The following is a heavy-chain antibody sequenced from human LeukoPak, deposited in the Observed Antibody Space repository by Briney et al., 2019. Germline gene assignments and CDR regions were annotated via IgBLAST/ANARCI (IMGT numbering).Heavy chain of an antibody. J-gene: IGHJ2*01. V-gene: IGHV3-53*01. CDR1: GFTVSSNY. D-gene: IGHD1-26*01. Sequence: GGSLRLSCAASGFTVSSNYMSWVRQAPGQGLEWGSVIYSGGSTYYADSVKGRFTTSRDNSKNTLYLQMKSLRAEDTAVYYCARDSILSGSYVYWYFDLWGRGTLVTVSS. CDR3: ARDSILSGSYVYWYFDL. CDR2: IYSGGST.